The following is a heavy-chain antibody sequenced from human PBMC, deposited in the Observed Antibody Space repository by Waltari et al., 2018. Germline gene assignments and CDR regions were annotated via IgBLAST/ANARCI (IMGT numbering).Heavy chain of an antibody. CDR3: ATVRY. CDR2: IKGEGSEI. Sequence: EVQVVESGGDLVRPGGSLRLSCVASGFKFGNYWMNWVRQIPGRGVEWVAKIKGEGSEIFEADAVKGRFTISRDNARNTLYVEMNNLRVEDTAGYFCATVRYWGQGTLVTVSA. V-gene: IGHV3-7*01. CDR1: GFKFGNYW. J-gene: IGHJ4*02.